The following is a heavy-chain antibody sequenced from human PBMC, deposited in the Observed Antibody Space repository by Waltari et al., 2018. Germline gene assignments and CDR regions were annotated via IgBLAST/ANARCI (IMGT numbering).Heavy chain of an antibody. CDR3: ATEGRYSGYGGG. V-gene: IGHV3-7*04. J-gene: IGHJ4*02. D-gene: IGHD5-12*01. CDR2: IKEDGSEV. Sequence: EESGGDLVKPGGSLSLSCVASGFILGNFWMNWVRQAPGKGLEWVANIKEDGSEVNYADSARGRFTISRDNAKSSLYLHMTDLRPDDTAVYYCATEGRYSGYGGGWGRGTQVTVSS. CDR1: GFILGNFW.